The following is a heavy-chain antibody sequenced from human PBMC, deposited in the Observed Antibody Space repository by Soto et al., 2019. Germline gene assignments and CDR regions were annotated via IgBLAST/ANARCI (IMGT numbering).Heavy chain of an antibody. J-gene: IGHJ6*02. V-gene: IGHV1-69*05. Sequence: SVKVSCKASGGSFTYTLSWVRQAPGQGLEWMGGIIPIFGTANYAQKFQGRVTITTDESTKTAYMELSTLRSEDTAVYYCARLHSHGTYGMDVWGQGTTVTVSS. CDR2: IIPIFGTA. CDR3: ARLHSHGTYGMDV. D-gene: IGHD5-18*01. CDR1: GGSFTYT.